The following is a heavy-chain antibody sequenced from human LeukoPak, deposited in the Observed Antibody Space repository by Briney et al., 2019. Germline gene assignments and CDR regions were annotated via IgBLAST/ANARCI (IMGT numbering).Heavy chain of an antibody. J-gene: IGHJ3*02. CDR1: GGSISSYY. CDR2: IYYSGST. V-gene: IGHV4-59*12. CDR3: AREGLLQHAFDI. D-gene: IGHD3-22*01. Sequence: KPSETLSLTCTVSGGSISSYYWTWIRQPPGKGLEWIGYIYYSGSTNYNPSLKSRVTISVDTSKNQFSLKLSSVTAADTAVYYCAREGLLQHAFDIWGQGTMVTVSS.